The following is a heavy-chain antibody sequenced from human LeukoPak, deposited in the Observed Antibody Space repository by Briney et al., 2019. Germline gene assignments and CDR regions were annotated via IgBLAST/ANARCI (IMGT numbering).Heavy chain of an antibody. Sequence: GGSLRPSCAASGFSVSNNYMSWVRQAPGKGLEWVSAISGSGGSTYYADSVKGRFTISRDNSKNTLYLQMNSLRAEDTAVYYCAKVVWFGEPPTSFDYWGQGTLVTVSS. CDR1: GFSVSNNY. CDR3: AKVVWFGEPPTSFDY. V-gene: IGHV3-23*01. CDR2: ISGSGGST. D-gene: IGHD3-10*01. J-gene: IGHJ4*02.